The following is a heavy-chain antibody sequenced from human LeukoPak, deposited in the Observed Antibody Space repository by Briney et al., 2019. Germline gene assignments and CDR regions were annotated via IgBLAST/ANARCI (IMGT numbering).Heavy chain of an antibody. J-gene: IGHJ4*02. CDR3: ARLGDRSGYPPAYIDY. V-gene: IGHV5-10-1*01. Sequence: KGGESLKISCQGSGYSFTNYWITWVRQMPGKGLEWMGRIDPSDSYSNYSPSFQGHVTISSDKSISTAYLQWSSLKASDTATYYCARLGDRSGYPPAYIDYWGQGTQVIVSS. CDR1: GYSFTNYW. CDR2: IDPSDSYS. D-gene: IGHD3-22*01.